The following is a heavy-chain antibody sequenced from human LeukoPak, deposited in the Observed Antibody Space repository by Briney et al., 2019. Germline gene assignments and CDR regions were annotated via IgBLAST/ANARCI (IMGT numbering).Heavy chain of an antibody. CDR3: ARGHLLGYCSSTSCYGFDY. V-gene: IGHV3-33*01. D-gene: IGHD2-2*01. CDR1: GFTFSSYG. Sequence: GRSLRLSCAASGFTFSSYGMHWVRQAPGKGLEWVAVIWYDGSNKYYADSVKGRFTTSRDNSKNTLYLQMNSLRAEDTAVYYCARGHLLGYCSSTSCYGFDYWGQGTLVTVSS. CDR2: IWYDGSNK. J-gene: IGHJ4*02.